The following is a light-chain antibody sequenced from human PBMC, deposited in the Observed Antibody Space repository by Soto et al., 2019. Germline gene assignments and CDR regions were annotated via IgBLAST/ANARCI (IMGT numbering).Light chain of an antibody. V-gene: IGLV2-11*01. CDR2: EGS. Sequence: QSALTQPRSVSGSPGQSVTISCTGTGNDVGAYNYVSWYQQHPGKAPKLMIYEGSRRPSGVSNRFSGSTSDNTASLTISGLQAEDEADYYCCSYAGSTNFVLFGGGTKLTVL. CDR3: CSYAGSTNFVL. CDR1: GNDVGAYNY. J-gene: IGLJ3*02.